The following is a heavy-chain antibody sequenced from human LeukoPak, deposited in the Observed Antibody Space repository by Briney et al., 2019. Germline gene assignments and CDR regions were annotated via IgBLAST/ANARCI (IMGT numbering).Heavy chain of an antibody. D-gene: IGHD2-2*01. Sequence: PGGSLRLSRAASGFTFSSYGMHWVRQAPGKGLEWVAFIRYDGSNKYYADSVKGRFTISRDNSKNTLYLQMNSLRAEDTAVYYCADLADIVVVPATVYYFDYWAQGTLVTVSS. CDR3: ADLADIVVVPATVYYFDY. CDR1: GFTFSSYG. CDR2: IRYDGSNK. V-gene: IGHV3-30*02. J-gene: IGHJ4*02.